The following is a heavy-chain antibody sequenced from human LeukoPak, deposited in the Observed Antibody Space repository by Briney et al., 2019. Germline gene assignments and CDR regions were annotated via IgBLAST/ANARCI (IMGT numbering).Heavy chain of an antibody. Sequence: GGSLRLSCTASKFTFSNYVMTWVRQAPGKGLEWVSAISTSSTGTYYADSVNGRFTISRDDPKNTLYLQMNSLRVDDTAVYYCAPWIVGGFWADYWGQGTLVTVSS. CDR3: APWIVGGFWADY. V-gene: IGHV3-23*01. CDR1: KFTFSNYV. CDR2: ISTSSTGT. J-gene: IGHJ4*02. D-gene: IGHD1-26*01.